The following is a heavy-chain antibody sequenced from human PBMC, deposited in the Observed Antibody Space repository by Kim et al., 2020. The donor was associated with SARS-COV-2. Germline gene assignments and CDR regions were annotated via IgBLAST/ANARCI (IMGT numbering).Heavy chain of an antibody. Sequence: RNGSSTIYYADSVKGRFTISRDNAKNSLYLQMNSLRDEDTAVYYCATDRTYWGQGTLVTVSS. J-gene: IGHJ4*02. CDR2: RNGSSTI. V-gene: IGHV3-48*02. CDR3: ATDRTY.